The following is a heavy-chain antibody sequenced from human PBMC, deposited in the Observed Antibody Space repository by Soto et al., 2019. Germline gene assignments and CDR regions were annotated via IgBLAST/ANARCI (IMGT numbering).Heavy chain of an antibody. CDR2: ISSSSSYI. CDR1: GFTFSSYS. V-gene: IGHV3-21*01. Sequence: PGGSLRLSCAASGFTFSSYSMNWVRQAPGKGLEWVSSISSSSSYIYYADSVKGRFTISRDNAKNSLYLQMNSLRSEDTAVYYCAREGVIVVVPAAIPAWFDPWGQGTLVTVSS. J-gene: IGHJ5*02. D-gene: IGHD2-2*01. CDR3: AREGVIVVVPAAIPAWFDP.